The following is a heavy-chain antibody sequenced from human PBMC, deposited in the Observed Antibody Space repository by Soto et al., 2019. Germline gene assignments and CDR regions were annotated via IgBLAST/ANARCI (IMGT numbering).Heavy chain of an antibody. CDR3: ARHHSRRDRLRLAFGI. D-gene: IGHD5-12*01. CDR1: GFTFSSYW. J-gene: IGHJ3*02. V-gene: IGHV3-7*01. Sequence: EVQLVESGGGLVQPGGSLRLSCAASGFTFSSYWMSWVRQAPGKGLEWVANIKQDGSEKFYVDSVKGRFTASRDNAKNLLYLQMNSLRAEDTAVYYCARHHSRRDRLRLAFGIWGQGTLVTVSS. CDR2: IKQDGSEK.